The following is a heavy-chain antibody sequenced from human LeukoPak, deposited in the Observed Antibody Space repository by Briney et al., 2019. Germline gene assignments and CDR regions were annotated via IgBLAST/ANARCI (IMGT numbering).Heavy chain of an antibody. V-gene: IGHV3-21*01. D-gene: IGHD2-21*01. CDR2: IGSSSSYI. CDR1: GFTFSSYS. Sequence: GGSLRLSCAASGFTFSSYSMNWVRQAPGKGLEWVSSIGSSSSYIYYADAVKGRFTTSRDNSKNSLYLQMNSLRAEDTAVYYCARVNIVVVIADAFDIWGQGTMVTVSS. J-gene: IGHJ3*02. CDR3: ARVNIVVVIADAFDI.